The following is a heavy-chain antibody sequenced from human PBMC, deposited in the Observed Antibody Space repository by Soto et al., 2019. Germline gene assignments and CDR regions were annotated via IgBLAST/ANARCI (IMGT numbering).Heavy chain of an antibody. CDR3: ARRPSTTLNYYGMDV. V-gene: IGHV2-26*01. D-gene: IGHD5-12*01. Sequence: QVTLEESGPVLVKPTETLTLTCTVSGFSLSNPRTGVSWIRHPPGKALEWLAHIFSNDEKSYSTSLKSRLTISTDTSKSQVVLTMTNMDPVDTATYFCARRPSTTLNYYGMDVWGQGTTVTVSS. J-gene: IGHJ6*02. CDR1: GFSLSNPRTG. CDR2: IFSNDEK.